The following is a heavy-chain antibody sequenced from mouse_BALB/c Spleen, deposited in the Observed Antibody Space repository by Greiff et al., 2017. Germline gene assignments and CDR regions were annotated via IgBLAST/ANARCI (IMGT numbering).Heavy chain of an antibody. Sequence: EVKLVESGGGLVKPGGSLKLSCAASGFAFSSYDMSWVRQTPEKRLEWVAYISSGGGSTYYPDTVKGRFTISRDNAKNTLYLQMSSLKSEDTAMYYCARHRVYYRYDERYAMDYWGQGTSVTVSS. CDR2: ISSGGGST. V-gene: IGHV5-12-1*01. CDR1: GFAFSSYD. CDR3: ARHRVYYRYDERYAMDY. D-gene: IGHD2-14*01. J-gene: IGHJ4*01.